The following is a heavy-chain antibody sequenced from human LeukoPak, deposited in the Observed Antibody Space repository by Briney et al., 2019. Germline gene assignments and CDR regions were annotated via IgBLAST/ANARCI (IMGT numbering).Heavy chain of an antibody. CDR2: IYHSGST. D-gene: IGHD1-26*01. CDR1: GGSISSSNW. V-gene: IGHV4-4*02. CDR3: ARAISGGILHFDY. J-gene: IGHJ4*02. Sequence: SGTLSLTCAVSGGSISSSNWWSWVRQPPGKGLEWIGEIYHSGSTNYNPSLKSRVTISVDKSKNQFSLRLSSVTAADTAVYYCARAISGGILHFDYWGQGTLVTVSS.